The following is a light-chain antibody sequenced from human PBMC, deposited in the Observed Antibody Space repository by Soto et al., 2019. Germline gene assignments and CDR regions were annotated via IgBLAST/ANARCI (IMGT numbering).Light chain of an antibody. Sequence: VLTQPPSTSGTPGQRVTISCSGSRSSIGSNTVNWYQHLPGSAPKLLIYSHNHRPSGVPDRFSASKAGASASLAISGLQFEQESDLYCAAWDASLGTFYVLGSGTKVTVL. CDR2: SHN. CDR1: RSSIGSNT. CDR3: AAWDASLGTFYV. J-gene: IGLJ1*01. V-gene: IGLV1-44*01.